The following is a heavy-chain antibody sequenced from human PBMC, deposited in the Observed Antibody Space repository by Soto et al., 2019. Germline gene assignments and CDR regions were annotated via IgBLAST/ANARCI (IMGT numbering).Heavy chain of an antibody. CDR2: IHHSGST. J-gene: IGHJ4*02. Sequence: SETLSLTCNVSGGSISSGGYYWTWIRQHPGKGLEWIGNIHHSGSTFYNPSLKSRVSISVDTSKNQFSLRLSSVTAADTAVYYCARHPSLDYWGQGTLVTVSS. V-gene: IGHV4-31*03. CDR1: GGSISSGGYY. CDR3: ARHPSLDY.